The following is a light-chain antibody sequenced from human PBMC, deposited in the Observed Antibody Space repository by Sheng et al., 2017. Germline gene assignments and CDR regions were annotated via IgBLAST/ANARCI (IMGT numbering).Light chain of an antibody. J-gene: IGLJ1*01. Sequence: QAVVTQEPSLTVSPGGTVTLTCASSTGAVTSGHYPNWFQQKPGQAPRSLIYNTGDKYSWTPARFSGSLLGGKAALTLSGVQPEDEAEYYCLLYYGGAQGVFVTGTKGHRS. CDR3: LLYYGGAQGV. V-gene: IGLV7-43*01. CDR2: NTG. CDR1: TGAVTSGHY.